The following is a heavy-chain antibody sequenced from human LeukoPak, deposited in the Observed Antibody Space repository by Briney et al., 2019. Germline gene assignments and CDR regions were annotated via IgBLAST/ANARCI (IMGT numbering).Heavy chain of an antibody. CDR3: ARGSCTNGVCYKIFDY. J-gene: IGHJ4*02. D-gene: IGHD2-8*01. Sequence: TVKVSCKASGGTFSGYAISWVRQAPGQGLEWMGGIIPIFGTANYAQKFQGRATITADESTSTAYMELSSLRSEDTAVYYCARGSCTNGVCYKIFDYWGQGTLVTVSS. CDR2: IIPIFGTA. V-gene: IGHV1-69*13. CDR1: GGTFSGYA.